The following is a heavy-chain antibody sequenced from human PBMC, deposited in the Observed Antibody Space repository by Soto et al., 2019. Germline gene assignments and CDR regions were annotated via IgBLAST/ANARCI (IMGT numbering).Heavy chain of an antibody. CDR2: VSSDGNNE. Sequence: PGGSLRLSCAASGFSFSKYGMHWVRQAPGKGLEWVAFVSSDGNNEYYGDSVKGRFTISRDNSKNMVFLQVDSLRVDDTAVYYCAKDRVIQLLPIWPDPWGQGTLVTVSS. J-gene: IGHJ5*02. CDR3: AKDRVIQLLPIWPDP. V-gene: IGHV3-30*18. D-gene: IGHD2-2*01. CDR1: GFSFSKYG.